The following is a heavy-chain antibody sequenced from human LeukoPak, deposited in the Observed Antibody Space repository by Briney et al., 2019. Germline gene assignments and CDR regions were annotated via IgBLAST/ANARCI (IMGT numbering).Heavy chain of an antibody. CDR3: ARARSHYYYDSSSHGEFDY. V-gene: IGHV4-38-2*01. D-gene: IGHD3-22*01. J-gene: IGHJ4*02. CDR1: GYSISSGYY. CDR2: IYHSGST. Sequence: PSETLSLTCAVSGYSISSGYYWGWIRHPPGKGLEWIGSIYHSGSTYYNPSLKSRVTISVDTSKNQFSLKLSSVTAADTAVYYCARARSHYYYDSSSHGEFDYWGQETLVTVSS.